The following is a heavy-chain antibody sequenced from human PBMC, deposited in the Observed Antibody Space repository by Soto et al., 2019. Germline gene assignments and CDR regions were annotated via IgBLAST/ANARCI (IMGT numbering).Heavy chain of an antibody. CDR3: ARPILTGYFDAFDI. V-gene: IGHV4-39*01. CDR2: IYYSGST. Sequence: PSETLSLTCTVSGGSISSSSYYWGWIRQPPGKGLEWIGSIYYSGSTYYNPSLKSRVTISVDTSKNQFSLKLSSVTAADTAVYYCARPILTGYFDAFDIWGQGTMVTVSS. D-gene: IGHD3-9*01. J-gene: IGHJ3*02. CDR1: GGSISSSSYY.